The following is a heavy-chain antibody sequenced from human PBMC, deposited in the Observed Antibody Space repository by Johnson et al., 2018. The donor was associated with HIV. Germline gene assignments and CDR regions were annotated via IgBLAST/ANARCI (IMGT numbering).Heavy chain of an antibody. D-gene: IGHD3-10*01. Sequence: VQLVESGGGLVQPGGSLRLSCAASGFTFSIYAMIWVRQAPGKGLEWVSGISWNSGSIGYADSVKGRFTISRDNAKNSLYLQMNSLRAEDTAVYYCAGGYGSGSGDAFDIWGQGTMVTVSS. CDR3: AGGYGSGSGDAFDI. V-gene: IGHV3-9*01. J-gene: IGHJ3*02. CDR1: GFTFSIYA. CDR2: ISWNSGSI.